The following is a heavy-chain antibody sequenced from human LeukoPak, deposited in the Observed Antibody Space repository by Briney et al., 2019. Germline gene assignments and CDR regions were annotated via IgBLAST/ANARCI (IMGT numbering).Heavy chain of an antibody. V-gene: IGHV4-30-4*08. J-gene: IGHJ6*03. D-gene: IGHD3-3*01. Sequence: SETLSLTCTVSGGSISSGDYYWSWIRQPPGKGLEWIGYIYYSGSTYYNPSLKSRVTISVDTSKNQFSLKLSSVTAADTAVYYCAREGRYDFLSGYYTGPYYYYYYYMDVWGKGTTVTVSS. CDR1: GGSISSGDYY. CDR2: IYYSGST. CDR3: AREGRYDFLSGYYTGPYYYYYYYMDV.